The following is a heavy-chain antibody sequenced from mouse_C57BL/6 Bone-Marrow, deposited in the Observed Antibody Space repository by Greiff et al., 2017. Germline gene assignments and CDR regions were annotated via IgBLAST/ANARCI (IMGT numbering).Heavy chain of an antibody. CDR3: ARGELPYYYAMDY. V-gene: IGHV1-80*01. J-gene: IGHJ4*01. CDR1: GYAFSSYW. Sequence: VKVVESGAELVKPGASVKISCKASGYAFSSYWMNWVKQRPGKGLEWIGQIYPGDGDTNYNGKFKGKATLTADKSSSTAYMQLDSLTSEDSAVYFCARGELPYYYAMDYWCQGTSVTVSS. CDR2: IYPGDGDT.